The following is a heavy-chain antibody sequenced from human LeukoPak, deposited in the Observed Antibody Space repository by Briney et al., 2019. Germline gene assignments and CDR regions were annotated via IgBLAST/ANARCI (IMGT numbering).Heavy chain of an antibody. CDR1: GFTFSSYG. CDR2: ISYDGSNK. J-gene: IGHJ6*02. V-gene: IGHV3-30*18. CDR3: AKDPGGMDV. Sequence: GGSLRLSCAASGFTFSSYGMHWVRQAPGKGLEWVAVISYDGSNKYYADSVKGRFTISRDNSKNTLYLQMNSLSAEDTAVYYCAKDPGGMDVWGQGTTVTVSS.